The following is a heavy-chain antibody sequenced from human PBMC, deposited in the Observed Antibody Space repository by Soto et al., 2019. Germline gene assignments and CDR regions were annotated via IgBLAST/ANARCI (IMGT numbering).Heavy chain of an antibody. CDR2: ISAYNGNT. Sequence: ASVKVSCKAPGYTFTSYGISWVRQAPGQGLEWMGWISAYNGNTNYAQKLQGRVTMTTDTSTSTAYMELRSLRSDDTAVYYCARLELLLNWFDPWGQGTLVTVSS. D-gene: IGHD1-7*01. J-gene: IGHJ5*02. CDR3: ARLELLLNWFDP. V-gene: IGHV1-18*01. CDR1: GYTFTSYG.